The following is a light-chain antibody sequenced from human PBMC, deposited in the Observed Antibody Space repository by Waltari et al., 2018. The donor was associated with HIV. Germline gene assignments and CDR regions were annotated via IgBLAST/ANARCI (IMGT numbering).Light chain of an antibody. Sequence: DIQLTQSPSFLSASVGYRVTITCRASQDINNHLAWYQQKPGKAPKLLIFAASTLQSGVPSRFSGSASGTEFTLTISSLQPEDFATYYCQQLNIFPLTFGGGTKVDIK. V-gene: IGKV1-9*01. J-gene: IGKJ4*01. CDR1: QDINNH. CDR2: AAS. CDR3: QQLNIFPLT.